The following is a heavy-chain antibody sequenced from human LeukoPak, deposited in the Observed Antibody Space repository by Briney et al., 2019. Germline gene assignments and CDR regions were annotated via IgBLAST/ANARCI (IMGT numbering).Heavy chain of an antibody. CDR2: IYYSGST. J-gene: IGHJ4*02. Sequence: KPSETLSLTCTVSGGSISSYYWSWIRQPPGKGLEWIGYIYYSGSTNYNPSLKSRVTISVDTSKNQFSLKLSSVTAADTAVYYCASYYDSSGYYYFDYWGQGTLVTVSS. V-gene: IGHV4-59*01. D-gene: IGHD3-22*01. CDR3: ASYYDSSGYYYFDY. CDR1: GGSISSYY.